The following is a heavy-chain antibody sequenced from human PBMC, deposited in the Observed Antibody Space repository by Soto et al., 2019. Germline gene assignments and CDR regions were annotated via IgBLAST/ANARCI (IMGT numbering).Heavy chain of an antibody. CDR1: GFTVNSNY. Sequence: EVQLVESGGGLVQPGGSLRLSCGASGFTVNSNYMSWVRQAPGKGLEWVSVIYSDGSTYYADSVKGRFIISRDNSNNTLYFQMNSLRAEDTAVYYCATLTKYDILTGFYPCWGQGTLVTVSS. CDR3: ATLTKYDILTGFYPC. CDR2: IYSDGST. J-gene: IGHJ4*02. V-gene: IGHV3-66*01. D-gene: IGHD3-9*01.